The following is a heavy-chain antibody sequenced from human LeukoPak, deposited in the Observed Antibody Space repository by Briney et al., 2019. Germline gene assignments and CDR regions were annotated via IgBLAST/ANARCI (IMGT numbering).Heavy chain of an antibody. CDR1: GGSISSGDYY. J-gene: IGHJ4*02. V-gene: IGHV4-30-4*01. CDR3: ARGMEDIVVVPAAMD. Sequence: SETLSLTCTVSGGSISSGDYYWSWIRQPPGKGLEWIGYIYYSGSTYYNPSLKSRVTISVDTSKNQFSLKLSSVTAADTAVYYCARGMEDIVVVPAAMDWGQGTLVTVSS. D-gene: IGHD2-2*01. CDR2: IYYSGST.